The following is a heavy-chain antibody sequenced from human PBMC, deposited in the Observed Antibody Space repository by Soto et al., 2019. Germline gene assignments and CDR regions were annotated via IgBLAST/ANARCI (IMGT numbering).Heavy chain of an antibody. V-gene: IGHV6-1*01. CDR2: TYYRSNWYT. Sequence: SPTLSLTCAISGDSFSSNSATWDWIRQSPSSGLEWLGRTYYRSNWYTEYAVSVKGRITISPDTSNNQLSLQLNSVTPDDTAVYDCARLIGNSWLDSWGQGTLVTVSS. J-gene: IGHJ5*01. D-gene: IGHD1-1*01. CDR3: ARLIGNSWLDS. CDR1: GDSFSSNSAT.